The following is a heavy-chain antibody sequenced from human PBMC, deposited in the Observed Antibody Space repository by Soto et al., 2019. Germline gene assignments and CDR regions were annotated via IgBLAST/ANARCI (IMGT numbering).Heavy chain of an antibody. CDR3: ARDHGGSTWFVGSYYYFGVDV. J-gene: IGHJ6*02. Sequence: EVQLVESGGGLVQPGGSLRLSCAASGFTLSSYNMNWVRQAPGKGLEWVSYISGSSDTIYYADSVKGRFTISRDNAKNSLYLQIDSLRDEDTAVYYCARDHGGSTWFVGSYYYFGVDVWGQGTTVTVSS. D-gene: IGHD6-13*01. CDR2: ISGSSDTI. CDR1: GFTLSSYN. V-gene: IGHV3-48*02.